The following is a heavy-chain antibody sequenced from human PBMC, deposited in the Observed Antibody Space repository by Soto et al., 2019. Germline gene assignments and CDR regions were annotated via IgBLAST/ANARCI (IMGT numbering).Heavy chain of an antibody. D-gene: IGHD3-3*01. Sequence: TVKVSCKASGGTFSSYAISWVRQAPGQGLEWMGGIIPIFGTANYAQKFQGRVTITADESTSTAYMELSSLRSEDTAVYYCARARESPFTIFGVVITSFDYWGQGTLVTVSS. CDR2: IIPIFGTA. CDR3: ARARESPFTIFGVVITSFDY. V-gene: IGHV1-69*13. J-gene: IGHJ4*02. CDR1: GGTFSSYA.